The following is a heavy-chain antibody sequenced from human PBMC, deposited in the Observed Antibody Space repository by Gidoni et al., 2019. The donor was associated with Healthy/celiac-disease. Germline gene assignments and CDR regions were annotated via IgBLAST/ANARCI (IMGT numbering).Heavy chain of an antibody. D-gene: IGHD6-19*01. CDR3: AKDSAYQWLVPFDY. Sequence: EVQLLESGGGLVQPGGSLRLSCAVSGFTFRSYAMSWVRQAPGKGLEWVSTISGSGGSTYYADSVKGRFTISRDNSKNTLYLQMNSLRAEDTAVYYCAKDSAYQWLVPFDYWGQGTLVTVSS. CDR2: ISGSGGST. CDR1: GFTFRSYA. V-gene: IGHV3-23*01. J-gene: IGHJ4*02.